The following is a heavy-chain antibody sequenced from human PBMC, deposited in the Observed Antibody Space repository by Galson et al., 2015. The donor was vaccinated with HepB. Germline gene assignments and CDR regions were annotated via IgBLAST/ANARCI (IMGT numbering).Heavy chain of an antibody. CDR2: SFYSGST. CDR1: GGSISSSNYY. V-gene: IGHV4-39*01. J-gene: IGHJ4*02. Sequence: TLSLTCTVSGGSISSSNYYWGWIRQPPGKGLEWIGSSFYSGSTYYNPSLKGRVTISVETSKNQLSLKVNSVTAADTAFYYCASGRRDGYRYFDYWGQGTLVTVSS. CDR3: ASGRRDGYRYFDY. D-gene: IGHD5-24*01.